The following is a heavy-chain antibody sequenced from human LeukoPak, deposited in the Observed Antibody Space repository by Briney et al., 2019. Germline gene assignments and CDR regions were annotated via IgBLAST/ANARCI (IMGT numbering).Heavy chain of an antibody. CDR3: ARDTISNWASDY. V-gene: IGHV3-20*04. J-gene: IGHJ4*02. Sequence: GGSLRLSCAASGFTFSSYAMSCVRQAPGKGLEWVSGISWNGGNTGYADSVKGRFTISRDSAKNYLYLQMTSLRAEDTAFYYCARDTISNWASDYWGQGTLVIVSS. CDR2: ISWNGGNT. CDR1: GFTFSSYA. D-gene: IGHD1-1*01.